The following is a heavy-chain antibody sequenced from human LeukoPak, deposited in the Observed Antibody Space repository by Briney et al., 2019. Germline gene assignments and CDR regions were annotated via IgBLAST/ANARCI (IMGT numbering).Heavy chain of an antibody. CDR1: GFTISSYW. J-gene: IGHJ4*02. CDR2: IKQDGSEK. D-gene: IGHD2-21*02. Sequence: QPGGSLRLSCAASGFTISSYWMSWVRQAPGKGLEWVANIKQDGSEKYYVDSVKGRFTISRDNAKNSLYLQINSLRAEDTAVYYCARSVTASFDYWGQGTLVTVSS. CDR3: ARSVTASFDY. V-gene: IGHV3-7*01.